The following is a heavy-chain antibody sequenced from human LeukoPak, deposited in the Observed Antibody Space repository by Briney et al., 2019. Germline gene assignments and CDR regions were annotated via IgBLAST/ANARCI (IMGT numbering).Heavy chain of an antibody. CDR2: ISGSGGST. D-gene: IGHD5-24*01. CDR3: AKVRLQLYYFDY. CDR1: GFTFSSYA. Sequence: GGSLRLSCAASGFTFSSYAMSWVRQAPGKGLEWVSAISGSGGSTYYADSVEGRFTISRDNSKNTLYLQMNSLRAEDTAVYYCAKVRLQLYYFDYWGQGTLVTVSS. J-gene: IGHJ4*02. V-gene: IGHV3-23*01.